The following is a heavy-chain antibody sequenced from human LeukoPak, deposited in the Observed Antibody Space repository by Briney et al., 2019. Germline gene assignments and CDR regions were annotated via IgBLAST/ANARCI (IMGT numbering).Heavy chain of an antibody. D-gene: IGHD3-10*01. CDR2: MNPNSGNT. CDR1: GGTFSSYA. V-gene: IGHV1-8*02. CDR3: ARGAEAYYYGSGSYYRGRRPFDY. Sequence: ASVKVSCKASGGTFSSYAINWVRQATGQGLEWMGWMNPNSGNTGYAQKFQGRVTMTRNTSISTAYMELSSLRSEDTAVYYCARGAEAYYYGSGSYYRGRRPFDYWGQGTLVTVSS. J-gene: IGHJ4*02.